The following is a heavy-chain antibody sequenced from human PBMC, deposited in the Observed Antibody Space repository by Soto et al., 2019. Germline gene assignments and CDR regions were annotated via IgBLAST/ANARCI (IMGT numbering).Heavy chain of an antibody. CDR2: IFYSGTT. J-gene: IGHJ5*02. CDR3: ARSVDP. CDR1: GGNIISGGCY. V-gene: IGHV4-31*03. Sequence: SSVTMCLTCTVAGGNIISGGCYWSWIRQHPGKGLEWIGYIFYSGTTYYNPSLKSRVTISVDTSKNQFSLRLTSVTAADTAVYYCARSVDPWGQGTLVTVSS.